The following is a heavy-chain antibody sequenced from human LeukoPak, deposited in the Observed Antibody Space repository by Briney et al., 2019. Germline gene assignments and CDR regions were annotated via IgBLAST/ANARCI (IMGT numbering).Heavy chain of an antibody. CDR3: ARGGGRRFGELSSSGVDY. CDR2: ISGSGGST. V-gene: IGHV3-23*01. J-gene: IGHJ4*02. D-gene: IGHD3-10*01. Sequence: GGSLRLSCAASGFTFSSYAMNWVRQAPGKGLEWVSSISGSGGSTYYADSVKGRFTISRDNSKNTLYLQMNSLRAEDTAVYYCARGGGRRFGELSSSGVDYWGQGTLVTVSS. CDR1: GFTFSSYA.